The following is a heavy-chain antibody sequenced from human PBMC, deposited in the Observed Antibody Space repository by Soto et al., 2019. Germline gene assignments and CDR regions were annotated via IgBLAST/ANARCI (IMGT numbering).Heavy chain of an antibody. V-gene: IGHV1-8*01. CDR2: MNPNSGNT. Sequence: QVQMVQSGAEVKKPGASVKVSCRASGYSFTSYDVNWVRQATGQGLEGMGWMNPNSGNTAFAEQFQGRATMTRATPISTAYMELSGLTSEDTAVYYCARYPYTSYCSDGSCSYDAFDIWGQGTVVTVSS. CDR1: GYSFTSYD. CDR3: ARYPYTSYCSDGSCSYDAFDI. J-gene: IGHJ3*02. D-gene: IGHD2-15*01.